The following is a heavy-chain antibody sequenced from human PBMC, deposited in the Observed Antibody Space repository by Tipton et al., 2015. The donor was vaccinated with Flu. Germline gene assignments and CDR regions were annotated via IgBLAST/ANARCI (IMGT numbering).Heavy chain of an antibody. CDR1: GASVSGYY. J-gene: IGHJ4*02. V-gene: IGHV4-59*02. Sequence: QVQLVQSGPEVKPSETLSLTCSVSGASVSGYYFSWFRQPPGKGLEWIGHIVSSGFTNSYPSLKSRVAISVDTSKNQLSLSLTSVTTADTAVYYCARRGFRGSSYEDWGQGTLVTVSS. CDR3: ARRGFRGSSYED. CDR2: IVSSGFT. D-gene: IGHD3-10*01.